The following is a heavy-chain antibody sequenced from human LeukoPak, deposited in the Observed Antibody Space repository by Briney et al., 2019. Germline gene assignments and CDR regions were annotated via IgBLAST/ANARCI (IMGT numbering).Heavy chain of an antibody. CDR1: GFMFSSYS. V-gene: IGHV3-48*02. J-gene: IGHJ4*02. CDR2: ITGKSDII. Sequence: GGSRRLSCAASGFMFSSYSMNWVRQAPGKGLEWVSYITGKSDIIYYADSVKGRFAISRDNAKNSLYLQMNSLRDEDTAVYYCARDWDNFDYWGPGTLVAVSS. D-gene: IGHD1-26*01. CDR3: ARDWDNFDY.